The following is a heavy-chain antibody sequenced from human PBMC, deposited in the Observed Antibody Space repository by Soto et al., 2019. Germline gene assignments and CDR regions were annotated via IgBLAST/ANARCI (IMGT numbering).Heavy chain of an antibody. CDR1: GGSFRSYY. CDR2: IHTSGRN. Sequence: QVQLQESGPGLVKPSETLSLTCNVSGGSFRSYYWTWIRQPAGKGLEWIGRIHTSGRNNYNPSLKSRVTVSVDTPRNHFSLKLRSVTAADTAVYYCARGPRYYGSGSFYYGMDVWGQGTTVTVSS. D-gene: IGHD3-10*01. V-gene: IGHV4-4*07. CDR3: ARGPRYYGSGSFYYGMDV. J-gene: IGHJ6*02.